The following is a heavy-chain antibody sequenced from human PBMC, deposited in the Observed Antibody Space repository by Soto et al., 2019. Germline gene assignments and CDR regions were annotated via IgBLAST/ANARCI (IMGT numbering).Heavy chain of an antibody. V-gene: IGHV2-5*02. J-gene: IGHJ4*02. Sequence: QITLKESGPTLVKPTQTLTLTCTYSGFSFRTTGVGVGWIRQPPGKALEWLGIIYWDDDKRYSPSLKSRLTLTSDISKSQVVLTMTNMGPVDTATYFCAHTWGLPFDYWGPGNLVIVSS. CDR1: GFSFRTTGVG. CDR2: IYWDDDK. D-gene: IGHD3-16*01. CDR3: AHTWGLPFDY.